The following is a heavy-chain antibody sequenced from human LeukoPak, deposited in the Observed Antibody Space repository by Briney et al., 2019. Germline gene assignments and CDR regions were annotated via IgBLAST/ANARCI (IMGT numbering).Heavy chain of an antibody. CDR2: IKQDGSEK. D-gene: IGHD3-10*01. Sequence: GTLRLSCAASGFTFSSYGMSWVRQAPGKGLEWVANIKQDGSEKYYVDSVKGRFTISRDNAKNSLYLQMNSLRAEDTAVYYCARHITMVRGVPDYWGQGTLVTVSS. V-gene: IGHV3-7*01. CDR1: GFTFSSYG. CDR3: ARHITMVRGVPDY. J-gene: IGHJ4*02.